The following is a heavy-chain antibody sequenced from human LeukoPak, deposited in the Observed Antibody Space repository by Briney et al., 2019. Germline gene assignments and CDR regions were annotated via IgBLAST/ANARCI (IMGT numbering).Heavy chain of an antibody. Sequence: TSETLSLTCTVSGGSISNYFWNWIRQPPGKGLEWIGYFFQSGSAKYNPSLKSRVTSSADTSKNQVSLKLNSVTAADTAVYFCARAGGYSGYGSFDYWGQGILVPVSS. CDR3: ARAGGYSGYGSFDY. J-gene: IGHJ4*02. D-gene: IGHD5-12*01. V-gene: IGHV4-59*08. CDR2: FFQSGSA. CDR1: GGSISNYF.